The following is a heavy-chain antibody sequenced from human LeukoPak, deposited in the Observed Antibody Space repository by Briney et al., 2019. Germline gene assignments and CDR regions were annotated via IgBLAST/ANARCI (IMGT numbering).Heavy chain of an antibody. V-gene: IGHV4-39*07. CDR3: ARGRGFIAARRGLFDY. CDR2: IFYSGST. J-gene: IGHJ4*02. D-gene: IGHD6-6*01. CDR1: GGSISTSNYY. Sequence: SETLSLTCTVSGGSISTSNYYWGWIRQPPGKGLEWIGNIFYSGSTYYSPSLKSRVTISLDTSRNQFSLKLTSVTAADTAVYYCARGRGFIAARRGLFDYWGQGTLVTVSS.